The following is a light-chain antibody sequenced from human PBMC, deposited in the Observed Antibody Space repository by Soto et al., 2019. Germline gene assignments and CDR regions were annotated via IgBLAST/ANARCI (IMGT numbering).Light chain of an antibody. J-gene: IGLJ1*01. V-gene: IGLV2-8*01. CDR2: DVS. CDR3: NPSVAGSRV. Sequence: QSVLTQPPSVSGSPGQSVTISCARSTSDVGKYDYVSWFQHHPGKAPKLIIYDVSKRHSWVPDRFSGSKSGSTAALTLSGLQTEDESDYYCNPSVAGSRVFGTGTKVTVL. CDR1: TSDVGKYDY.